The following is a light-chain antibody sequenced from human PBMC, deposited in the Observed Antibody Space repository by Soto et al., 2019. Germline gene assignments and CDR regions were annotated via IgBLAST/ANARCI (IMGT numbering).Light chain of an antibody. Sequence: EIVMTQSPASLSVSPGERATLSCRASQSISGNLAWYQQTPGQAPRLLIYGASTRATGIPARFSGSGSGTEFTLTISSLQSEDVAIFYCQQYNNWPPLTTFGPGTKVDVK. J-gene: IGKJ3*01. V-gene: IGKV3-15*01. CDR1: QSISGN. CDR3: QQYNNWPPLTT. CDR2: GAS.